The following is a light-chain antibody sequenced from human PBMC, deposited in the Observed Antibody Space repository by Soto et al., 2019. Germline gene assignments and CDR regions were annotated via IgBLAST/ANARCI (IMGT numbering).Light chain of an antibody. V-gene: IGKV3-20*01. CDR1: QSVSSSY. CDR3: QGYGSSRT. CDR2: GAS. Sequence: EIVLTQSPGTLSLSPGERATLSCRASQSVSSSYLAWYQQKPGQAPRLLIYGASSRATGIPDRFSGSGSGTDFTLTISRLEPEDFAVYYCQGYGSSRTFGQGTKVEIK. J-gene: IGKJ1*01.